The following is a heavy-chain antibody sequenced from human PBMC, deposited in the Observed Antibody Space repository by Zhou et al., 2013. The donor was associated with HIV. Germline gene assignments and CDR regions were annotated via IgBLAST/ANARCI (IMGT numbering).Heavy chain of an antibody. CDR3: VRANYGGNSQSFFDY. J-gene: IGHJ4*02. V-gene: IGHV1-18*01. Sequence: QVQLVQSGAEVKKPGASVKVSCKTSGYTFTSYDISWVRQAPGQGLEWMGWISSFNGNTNYAQKLQGRVTMTTDTSTSTAYMELRSLRSDDTAVYYCVRANYGGNSQSFFDYWGQGTLVTVSS. CDR1: GYTFTSYD. D-gene: IGHD4-17*01. CDR2: ISSFNGNT.